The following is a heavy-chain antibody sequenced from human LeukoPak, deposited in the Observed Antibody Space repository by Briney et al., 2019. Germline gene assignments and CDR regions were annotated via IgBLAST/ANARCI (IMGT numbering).Heavy chain of an antibody. CDR2: IYQSGNT. D-gene: IGHD6-19*01. J-gene: IGHJ4*02. Sequence: SETLSLTCTVSGGSISSSSYYWGWIRQHPGKGLEWIGNIYQSGNTYYNPFLKSRATVSVDTSKNQFSLKLSSVTAADTAVYYCARRLAEAGKNFDYWGQGTLVTVSS. CDR3: ARRLAEAGKNFDY. V-gene: IGHV4-39*01. CDR1: GGSISSSSYY.